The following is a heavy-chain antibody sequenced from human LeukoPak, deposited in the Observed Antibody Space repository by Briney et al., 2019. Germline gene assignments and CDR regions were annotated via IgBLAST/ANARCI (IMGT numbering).Heavy chain of an antibody. D-gene: IGHD1-14*01. CDR3: ARVGISSHFDY. J-gene: IGHJ4*02. CDR2: IYHSGST. Sequence: SETLSLTCTVSGYSISSGYSWGWIRQPPGKGLEWIGIIYHSGSTYYNPSLKSRLTISVDTSKNHFSLKLSSVTAADTAVYYCARVGISSHFDYWGQGTLVTVSS. CDR1: GYSISSGYS. V-gene: IGHV4-38-2*02.